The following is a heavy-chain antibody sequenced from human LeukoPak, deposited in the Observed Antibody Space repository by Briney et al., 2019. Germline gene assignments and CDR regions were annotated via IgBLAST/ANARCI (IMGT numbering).Heavy chain of an antibody. J-gene: IGHJ4*02. CDR1: GYNFPTYW. CDR2: IYPDDSDI. V-gene: IGHV5-51*01. D-gene: IGHD4-23*01. CDR3: ARLDYGGSEVVDY. Sequence: GESLKISCKGSGYNFPTYWIAWVRQMPVKGLEWMGIIYPDDSDIRYSPSFQGQVTISADKSINTAYLQWSRLKASDTAMFYCARLDYGGSEVVDYWGQGTLVTVSS.